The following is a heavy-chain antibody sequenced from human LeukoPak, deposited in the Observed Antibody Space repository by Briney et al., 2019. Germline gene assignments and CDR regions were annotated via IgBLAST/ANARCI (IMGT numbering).Heavy chain of an antibody. CDR1: GFTFSSYW. CDR3: ASPRVGTTSPHY. D-gene: IGHD1-26*01. J-gene: IGHJ4*02. Sequence: GGSLRLSCAASGFTFSSYWMHWVRQAPGKGLVWVSRINTDGSSTNYADSVKGRFTISRDNAKNTLYLQKNSLRAEDTAVYYCASPRVGTTSPHYWGQGSLVTVSS. V-gene: IGHV3-74*01. CDR2: INTDGSST.